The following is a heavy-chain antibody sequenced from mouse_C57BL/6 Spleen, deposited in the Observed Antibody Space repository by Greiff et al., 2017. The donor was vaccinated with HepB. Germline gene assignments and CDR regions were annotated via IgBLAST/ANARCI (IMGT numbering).Heavy chain of an antibody. CDR1: EYEFPSHD. CDR3: ARHHYDYDGGTWFAY. CDR2: INSDGGST. J-gene: IGHJ3*01. V-gene: IGHV5-2*01. Sequence: VQLQQSGGGLVQPGESLKLSCESNEYEFPSHDMSWVRKTPEKRLELVAAINSDGGSTYYPDTMERRFIISRDNTKKNLYLQMSSLRSEDTALYYCARHHYDYDGGTWFAYWGQGTLVTVSA. D-gene: IGHD2-4*01.